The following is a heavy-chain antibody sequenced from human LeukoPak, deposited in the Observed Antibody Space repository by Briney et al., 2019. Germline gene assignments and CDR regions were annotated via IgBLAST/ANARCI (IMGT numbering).Heavy chain of an antibody. CDR3: AREYSGYDF. V-gene: IGHV3-30-3*01. CDR2: ISYDGSNK. CDR1: GFTFSSYA. Sequence: GRSLRLSCAASGFTFSSYAMHWVRQAPGKGLEWVAVISYDGSNKYYADSVKGRFTISRDNCKNTLYLQMNSLRAEDTAVYYCAREYSGYDFWGQGTLVTVSS. J-gene: IGHJ4*02. D-gene: IGHD5-12*01.